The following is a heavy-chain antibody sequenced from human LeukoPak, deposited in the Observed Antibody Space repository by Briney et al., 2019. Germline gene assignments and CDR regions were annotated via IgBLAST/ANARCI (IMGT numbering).Heavy chain of an antibody. CDR2: FDPEDGEA. D-gene: IGHD6-19*01. CDR3: ATCQGGYSSGWYGNWFDP. CDR1: GYTLTELS. J-gene: IGHJ5*02. Sequence: ASVKVSCKVSGYTLTELSMHWVRQAPGKGLEWMGGFDPEDGEAVYAQKFQGRVTMTEDTSTDTAYMELSSLRSEDTAVYYCATCQGGYSSGWYGNWFDPWGQGTLVTLSS. V-gene: IGHV1-24*01.